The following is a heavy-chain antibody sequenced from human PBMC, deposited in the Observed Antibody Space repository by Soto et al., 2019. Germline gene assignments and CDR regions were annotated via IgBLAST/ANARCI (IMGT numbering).Heavy chain of an antibody. CDR3: ARRELPGPIDY. J-gene: IGHJ4*02. CDR2: IYYSGTT. Sequence: QVQLQESGPGLVKPSDTLSLTCAVSGYSISSSNWWGWIRQPPGKGLEWIGYIYYSGTTYYNPSLTRRVPLSVDTSKNQFSLKLTSVTAVDTAVYYCARRELPGPIDYWGQGTLVTVSS. CDR1: GYSISSSNW. V-gene: IGHV4-28*01. D-gene: IGHD1-26*01.